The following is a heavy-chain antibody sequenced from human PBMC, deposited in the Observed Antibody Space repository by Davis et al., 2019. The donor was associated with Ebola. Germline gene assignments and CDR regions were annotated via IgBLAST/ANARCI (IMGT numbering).Heavy chain of an antibody. V-gene: IGHV3-33*01. CDR2: IWDAGSNK. CDR3: VRDPALVVTGGGWFFGL. CDR1: GFTLSGYD. D-gene: IGHD2-21*02. J-gene: IGHJ2*01. Sequence: GESLKISCAASGFTLSGYDMNWVRQAPGKGLQWVAVIWDAGSNKYYADSVKGRFTISRDNAKNSLYLQMNSLRAEDTAVYYCVRDPALVVTGGGWFFGLWGRGTLVTVSS.